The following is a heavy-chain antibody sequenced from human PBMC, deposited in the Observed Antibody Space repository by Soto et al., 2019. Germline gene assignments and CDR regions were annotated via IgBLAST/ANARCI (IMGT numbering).Heavy chain of an antibody. CDR1: GFTFSSYA. CDR2: ISYDGSNK. J-gene: IGHJ4*02. CDR3: AREGRSTMVRGANDY. D-gene: IGHD3-10*01. Sequence: QVQLVESGGGVVQPGRSLRLSCAASGFTFSSYAMHWVRQAPGKGLEWVAVISYDGSNKYYADSVKGRFTISRDNSKNPLYLQMNSLRAEDTAVYYCAREGRSTMVRGANDYWGQGTLVTVSS. V-gene: IGHV3-30-3*01.